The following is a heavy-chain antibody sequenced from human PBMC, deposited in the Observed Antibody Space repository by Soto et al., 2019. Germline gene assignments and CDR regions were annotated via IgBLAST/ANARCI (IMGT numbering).Heavy chain of an antibody. Sequence: SETLSLTCTVSGGSISSYYWSWIRQPPGKGLEWIGYIYYSGSTNYNPSLKSRVTISVDTSKNQFSLKPSSVTAADTAVYYCARGYDFWGYYYYYGMDVWGQGTTVTVSS. CDR1: GGSISSYY. CDR2: IYYSGST. J-gene: IGHJ6*02. CDR3: ARGYDFWGYYYYYGMDV. V-gene: IGHV4-59*01. D-gene: IGHD3-3*01.